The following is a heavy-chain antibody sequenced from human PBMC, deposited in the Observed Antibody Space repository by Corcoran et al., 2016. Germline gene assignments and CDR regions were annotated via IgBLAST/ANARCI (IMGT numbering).Heavy chain of an antibody. CDR3: TKGMTSLVD. CDR2: IKSKTDGGTT. CDR1: GFTFSNAW. J-gene: IGHJ4*02. Sequence: EVQLVESGGGLVKPGGSLRLSCAASGFTFSNAWMNWVRQAPGKGLEWFGRIKSKTDGGTTDYAAPVKGRFTISRDDSKNTLYLQMNSLKTEDTAVYYCTKGMTSLVDWGQGTLVTVSS. D-gene: IGHD2-2*01. V-gene: IGHV3-15*07.